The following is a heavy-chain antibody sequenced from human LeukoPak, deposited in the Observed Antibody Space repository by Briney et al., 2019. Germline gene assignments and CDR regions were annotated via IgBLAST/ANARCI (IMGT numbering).Heavy chain of an antibody. J-gene: IGHJ4*02. V-gene: IGHV4-30-4*08. Sequence: SETLSLTCTVSGGSINSDDYYWRWLRQPPGKGLEWIGNIYYSASPCQNQALKRRLTISVDTSKNQFSLKLNSRTAADTAVYYWGREVDYRKNEGDYWGQGTLVTVSS. CDR2: IYYSASP. D-gene: IGHD4-11*01. CDR3: GREVDYRKNEGDY. CDR1: GGSINSDDYY.